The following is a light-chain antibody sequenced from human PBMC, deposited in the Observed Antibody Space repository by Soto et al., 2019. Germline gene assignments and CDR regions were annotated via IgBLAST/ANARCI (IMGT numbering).Light chain of an antibody. V-gene: IGKV3-15*01. CDR2: GAS. Sequence: EIVMTQSPATLSVPPGERVTLSCRASQSINNKVAWYQQKPGQAPRLLIYGASTRATGISARFSGSGSGTEFTLTISSLQSEDFALYYCQQYNNWPPITFGQGTRLEIK. CDR1: QSINNK. CDR3: QQYNNWPPIT. J-gene: IGKJ5*01.